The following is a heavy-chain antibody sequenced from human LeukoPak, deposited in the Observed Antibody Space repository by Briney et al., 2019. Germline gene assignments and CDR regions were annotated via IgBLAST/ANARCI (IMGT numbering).Heavy chain of an antibody. Sequence: GASVKVSCKASGYTFTGYYMHWVRQAPGQGLEWMGWINPNSGGTNYAQKFQGRVTMTRDTSISTAYMELSRLRSDDTAVHYCARVRTKPNYGGNSVGYWGQGTLVTVSS. CDR3: ARVRTKPNYGGNSVGY. CDR2: INPNSGGT. V-gene: IGHV1-2*02. D-gene: IGHD4-23*01. CDR1: GYTFTGYY. J-gene: IGHJ4*02.